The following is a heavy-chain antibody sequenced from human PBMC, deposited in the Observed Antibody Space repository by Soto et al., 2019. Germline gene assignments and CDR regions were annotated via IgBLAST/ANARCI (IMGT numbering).Heavy chain of an antibody. V-gene: IGHV4-34*01. Sequence: PSETLSLTCAVYGGSFSGYYWSWIRQPPGKGLEWIGEINHSGSTNYNPSLKSRVTISVDTSKNQFSLKLSSVTAADTAVYYCAARKWSIAARSHSRYYYYGMDVWGQGTTVTVSS. CDR2: INHSGST. CDR3: AARKWSIAARSHSRYYYYGMDV. CDR1: GGSFSGYY. J-gene: IGHJ6*02. D-gene: IGHD6-6*01.